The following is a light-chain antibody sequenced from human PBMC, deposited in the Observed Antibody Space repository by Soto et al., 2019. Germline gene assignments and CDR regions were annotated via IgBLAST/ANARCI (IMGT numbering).Light chain of an antibody. J-gene: IGKJ3*01. V-gene: IGKV3-20*01. Sequence: TQSPSSLSASVGDRVTITCRASQSISSYLNWYQQKPGQAPRLLIYGASSRASGIPDRFSGSGSGTDFTLTISRLDPEDFAVYYCQQYGRSSLTFGPGTKVDIK. CDR1: QSISSY. CDR2: GAS. CDR3: QQYGRSSLT.